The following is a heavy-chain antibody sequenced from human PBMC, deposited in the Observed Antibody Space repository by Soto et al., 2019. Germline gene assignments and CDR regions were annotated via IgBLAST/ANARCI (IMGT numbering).Heavy chain of an antibody. J-gene: IGHJ3*02. Sequence: GESLKISCKGSGYSFTSYWIGLVRQMPGKGLEWMGIIYPGDSDTRYSPSFQGQVTISADKSISTAYLQWSSLKASDTAMYYCARRRDIVLVVSATSDAFDIWGQGTMVKVS. V-gene: IGHV5-51*01. D-gene: IGHD2-8*01. CDR1: GYSFTSYW. CDR3: ARRRDIVLVVSATSDAFDI. CDR2: IYPGDSDT.